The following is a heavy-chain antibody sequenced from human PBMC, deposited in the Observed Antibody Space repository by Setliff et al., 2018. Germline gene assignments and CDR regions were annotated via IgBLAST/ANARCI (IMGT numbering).Heavy chain of an antibody. Sequence: SETLSLTCTVSGGPISSSNYYWGWIRQPPGKGLEWIGSINYRGSTHDNPSLRSRVTMSVDTSKSHFSLTLRSLTAADTAVYYRARAPPNRYSGSYEYFYMDVWGKGTTVTVSS. D-gene: IGHD1-26*01. CDR1: GGPISSSNYY. CDR3: ARAPPNRYSGSYEYFYMDV. V-gene: IGHV4-39*02. J-gene: IGHJ6*03. CDR2: INYRGST.